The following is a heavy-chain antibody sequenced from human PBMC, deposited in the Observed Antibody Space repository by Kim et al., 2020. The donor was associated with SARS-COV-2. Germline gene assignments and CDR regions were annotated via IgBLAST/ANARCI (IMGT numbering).Heavy chain of an antibody. CDR3: AREVDSYFDY. CDR2: ISYDGSNK. Sequence: GGSLRLSCAASGFTFSSYAMHWVRQAPGKGLEWVAVISYDGSNKYYVDSVKGRFTISRDNSKNTLYLQMNSLRAEDTAVYYCAREVDSYFDYWGQGTLVT. CDR1: GFTFSSYA. D-gene: IGHD3-3*01. V-gene: IGHV3-30*04. J-gene: IGHJ4*02.